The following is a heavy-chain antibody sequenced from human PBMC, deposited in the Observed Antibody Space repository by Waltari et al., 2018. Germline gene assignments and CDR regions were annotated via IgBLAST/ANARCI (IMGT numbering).Heavy chain of an antibody. CDR1: GFTFTNYA. Sequence: EVQLLESGGDLVQPGGSLRLSCAASGFTFTNYAMIWVCQVPGKGLEWVSSISASGGGSYYADSVKGRFTISRDNSRGTLSLQMNSLTAEDTAVYYCGKDQENDPSCEVTWGQGTLVTVSS. CDR2: ISASGGGS. J-gene: IGHJ5*02. V-gene: IGHV3-23*01. CDR3: GKDQENDPSCEVT.